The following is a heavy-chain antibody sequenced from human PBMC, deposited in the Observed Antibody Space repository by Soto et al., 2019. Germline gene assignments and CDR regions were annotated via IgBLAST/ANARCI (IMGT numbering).Heavy chain of an antibody. V-gene: IGHV4-34*01. Sequence: SETLSLTCAVYGGSFSGYYWSWIRQPPGKGLEWIGEINHSGSTNYNPSLKSRVTISVDTSKNQFSLKLSSVTAADTVVYYCARDRIAAAGSRYYYYYGMDVWGQGTTVTVSS. D-gene: IGHD6-13*01. CDR1: GGSFSGYY. CDR3: ARDRIAAAGSRYYYYYGMDV. J-gene: IGHJ6*02. CDR2: INHSGST.